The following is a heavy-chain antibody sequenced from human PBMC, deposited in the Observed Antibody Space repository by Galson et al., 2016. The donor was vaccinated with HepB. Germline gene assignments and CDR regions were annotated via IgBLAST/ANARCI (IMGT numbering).Heavy chain of an antibody. CDR2: IYYSGST. Sequence: SETLSLTCAVFGGSIRYGTYYWGWIRQPPGKGLEWIGSIYYSGSTYYNPSLKSRVTISVDMSKTQFSLRLNSVTAADTAMYYCARESVGGDGYNYPHYSFCYGMDVWGQGTTVTVSS. CDR1: GGSIRYGTYY. CDR3: ARESVGGDGYNYPHYSFCYGMDV. D-gene: IGHD5-24*01. J-gene: IGHJ6*02. V-gene: IGHV4-39*07.